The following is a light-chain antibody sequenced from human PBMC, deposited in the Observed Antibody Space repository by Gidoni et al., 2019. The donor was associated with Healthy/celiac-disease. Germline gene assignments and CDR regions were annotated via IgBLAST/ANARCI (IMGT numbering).Light chain of an antibody. CDR1: SSNIGACYD. CDR3: QSYDSSLSGWDVV. J-gene: IGLJ2*01. V-gene: IGLV1-40*01. Sequence: QPVLTQPPSVSGAPGQRVTISCTGSSSNIGACYDLQWYQQLPGTAPKLLIYGNSNRPSGVPDRFSGSKSGTSASLAITGLQAEDEADYYCQSYDSSLSGWDVVFGGGTKLTVL. CDR2: GNS.